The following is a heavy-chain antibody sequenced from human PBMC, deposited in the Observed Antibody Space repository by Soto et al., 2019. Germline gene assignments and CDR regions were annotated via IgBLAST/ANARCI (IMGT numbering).Heavy chain of an antibody. J-gene: IGHJ6*03. CDR3: ARADDYFYYMDV. CDR1: GGSFSGYY. Sequence: NPSETLSLTCAVYGGSFSGYYWSWIRQPPGKGLEWIGEINHSGSTNYNPSLKSRVTISVDTSKNQFSLKLSSVTAADTAVYYCARADDYFYYMDVWGKGTTVTVSS. V-gene: IGHV4-34*01. CDR2: INHSGST.